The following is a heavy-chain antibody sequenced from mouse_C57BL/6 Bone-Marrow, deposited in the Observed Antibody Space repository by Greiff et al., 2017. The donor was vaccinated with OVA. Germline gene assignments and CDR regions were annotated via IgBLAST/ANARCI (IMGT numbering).Heavy chain of an antibody. J-gene: IGHJ2*01. D-gene: IGHD2-1*01. CDR1: GYTFTDYY. V-gene: IGHV1-26*01. CDR2: INPNNGGT. Sequence: EVQLQQYGPELVKPGASVKISCKASGYTFTDYYMNWVKQSHGKSLEWIGDINPNNGGTSYNQKFKGKATLTVDKSSSTAYMELRSLTSEDSAVYYCARVTLYYFDYWGQGTTLTVSS. CDR3: ARVTLYYFDY.